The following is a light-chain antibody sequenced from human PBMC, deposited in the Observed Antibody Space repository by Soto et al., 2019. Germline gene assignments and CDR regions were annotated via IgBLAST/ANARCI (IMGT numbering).Light chain of an antibody. CDR1: QSVSSTY. Sequence: EIVLTQSPGTLSLSPGERATLSCRASQSVSSTYLAWYQQKPGQAPSLLIYGASRRATGIPDRFSDSGSGTDFTLTISRLEPEDFAVYYCQQYERSPTTFGGGTKVESK. V-gene: IGKV3-20*01. J-gene: IGKJ4*01. CDR3: QQYERSPTT. CDR2: GAS.